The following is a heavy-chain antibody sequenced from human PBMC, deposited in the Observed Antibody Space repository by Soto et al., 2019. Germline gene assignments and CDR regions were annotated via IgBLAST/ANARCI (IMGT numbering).Heavy chain of an antibody. CDR1: VFTVSSNY. CDR3: AREETAGYSSRWYVVH. V-gene: IGHV3-53*01. CDR2: IYSGGST. Sequence: VGSLRLSCASSVFTVSSNYMSCVRHSPGKWLEWVSVIYSGGSTYYADSVKGRFTISRDNSKNTLYLQMNSLRAEDTAVYYCAREETAGYSSRWYVVHWGQGTRVTVSS. D-gene: IGHD6-19*01. J-gene: IGHJ4*02.